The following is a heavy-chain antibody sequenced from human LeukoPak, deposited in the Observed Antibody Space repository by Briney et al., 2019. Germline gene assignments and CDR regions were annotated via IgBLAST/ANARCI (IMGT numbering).Heavy chain of an antibody. J-gene: IGHJ4*02. D-gene: IGHD5-24*01. CDR1: GFTFSSYA. V-gene: IGHV3-21*01. CDR2: ISSSNTYI. Sequence: GGSLRLSCAASGFTFSSYAMSWVRQAPGKGLEWVSSISSSNTYIYYADSVKGRFPVSRDNAKNSLYLHMNSPRAEDTAVYYCAREMGLWGQGTLVTVSS. CDR3: AREMGL.